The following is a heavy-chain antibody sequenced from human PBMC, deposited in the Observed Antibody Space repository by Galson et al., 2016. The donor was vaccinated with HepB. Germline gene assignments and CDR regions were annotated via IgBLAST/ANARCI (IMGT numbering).Heavy chain of an antibody. D-gene: IGHD4-17*01. V-gene: IGHV2-5*02. CDR3: AHSENGDFVDY. Sequence: PALVKPTQTLALTRTFSGFSLSSSAVGVGWIRQPPGKALEWLALIYWDDDKRYSPSLKRRLTVTKDTSKNLVVLTMSNMNPVDTATYYCAHSENGDFVDYWGQGALVIVSS. CDR1: GFSLSSSAVG. CDR2: IYWDDDK. J-gene: IGHJ4*02.